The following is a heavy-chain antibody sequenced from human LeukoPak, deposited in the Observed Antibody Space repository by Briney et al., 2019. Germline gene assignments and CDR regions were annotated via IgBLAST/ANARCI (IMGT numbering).Heavy chain of an antibody. Sequence: GGFLRLSCAASGFTFSSYSMNWVRQAPGKGLEWVSSISSSSSYIYYADSVKGRFTISRDNAKNSVYLQMNSLRVEDTGVYYCARESPDWLDYWGQGTLVTVSS. V-gene: IGHV3-21*01. CDR3: ARESPDWLDY. CDR2: ISSSSSYI. J-gene: IGHJ4*02. CDR1: GFTFSSYS. D-gene: IGHD3/OR15-3a*01.